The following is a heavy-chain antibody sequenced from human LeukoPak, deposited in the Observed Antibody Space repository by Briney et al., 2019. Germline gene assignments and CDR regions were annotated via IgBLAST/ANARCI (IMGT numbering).Heavy chain of an antibody. D-gene: IGHD5-24*01. Sequence: RASVKVSCKASGGTFSSYAISWVRQAPGQGLEWMGWMNPNSGNTGYAQKFQGRVTMTRNTSISTAYMELSSLRSEDTAVYYCARGRDGDYWGQGTLVTVSS. J-gene: IGHJ4*02. V-gene: IGHV1-8*02. CDR2: MNPNSGNT. CDR3: ARGRDGDY. CDR1: GGTFSSYA.